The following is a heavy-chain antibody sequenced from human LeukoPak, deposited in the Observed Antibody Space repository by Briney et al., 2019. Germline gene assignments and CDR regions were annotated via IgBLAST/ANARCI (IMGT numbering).Heavy chain of an antibody. CDR2: ISSNGGST. CDR1: GFTFSSYA. V-gene: IGHV3-64*01. D-gene: IGHD4-17*01. CDR3: ARVRAGYGDYDY. J-gene: IGHJ4*02. Sequence: PGGSQRLSCAASGFTFSSYAMHWVRQAPGKGLEYVSAISSNGGSTYYANSVKGRFTISRDNSKNTLYLQMGSLRAEDMAVYYCARVRAGYGDYDYWGQGTLVTVSS.